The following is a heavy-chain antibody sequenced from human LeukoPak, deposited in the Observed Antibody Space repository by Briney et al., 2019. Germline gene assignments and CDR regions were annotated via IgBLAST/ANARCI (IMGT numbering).Heavy chain of an antibody. CDR2: INHSGST. D-gene: IGHD4-23*01. Sequence: SETLSLTCAVYGGSFSGYYWSWIRQPPGKGLEWIGEINHSGSTNYNPSLKSRVTISVDTSKNQFSLKLSSVTAADTAVYYCAGGIQTGDYWGQGTLVTVSS. CDR1: GGSFSGYY. CDR3: AGGIQTGDY. V-gene: IGHV4-34*01. J-gene: IGHJ4*02.